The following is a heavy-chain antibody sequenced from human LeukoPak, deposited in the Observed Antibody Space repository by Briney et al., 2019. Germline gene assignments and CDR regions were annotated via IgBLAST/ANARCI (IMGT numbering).Heavy chain of an antibody. J-gene: IGHJ3*02. V-gene: IGHV4-59*01. D-gene: IGHD6-19*01. CDR3: ARDRYSSGWHEGVVAFDI. Sequence: PSETLSLTCTVSGGSISSYYWSWIRQPPGKGLEWIGYINYSGSTNYNPSLKSRVTISVDTSKNQFSLKLSSVTAADTAVYYCARDRYSSGWHEGVVAFDIWGQGTMVTVSS. CDR2: INYSGST. CDR1: GGSISSYY.